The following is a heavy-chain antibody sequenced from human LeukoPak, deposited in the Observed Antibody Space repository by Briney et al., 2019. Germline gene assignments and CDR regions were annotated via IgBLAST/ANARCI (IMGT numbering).Heavy chain of an antibody. J-gene: IGHJ6*03. CDR1: GFTFSSHA. Sequence: GGSLRLSCVASGFTFSSHAMSWVRQAPGKGLEWVSNIGTSSTTIYYADSVKGRFTISRDNAKNSLYLQMNSLRADDTAVYYCARFAAGGSYYYYMDVWGKGTTVTVSS. CDR3: ARFAAGGSYYYYMDV. D-gene: IGHD6-25*01. V-gene: IGHV3-48*01. CDR2: IGTSSTTI.